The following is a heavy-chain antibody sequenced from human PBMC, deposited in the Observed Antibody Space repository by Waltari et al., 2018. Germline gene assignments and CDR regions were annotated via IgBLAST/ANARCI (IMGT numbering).Heavy chain of an antibody. CDR3: ARHGGGYSGY. J-gene: IGHJ4*02. CDR2: IYHSGST. CDR1: GYSISSGYY. Sequence: QVQLQESGPGLVKPSETLSLTCAVSGYSISSGYYWGWIRQPPGKGLEWIGSIYHSGSTYYTPSLKSRVTISVDTSKNQFSLKLSSVTAADTAVYYCARHGGGYSGYWGQGTLVTVSS. D-gene: IGHD1-26*01. V-gene: IGHV4-38-2*01.